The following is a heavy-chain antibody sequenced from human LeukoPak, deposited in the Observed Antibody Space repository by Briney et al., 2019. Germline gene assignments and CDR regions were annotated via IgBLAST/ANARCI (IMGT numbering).Heavy chain of an antibody. CDR3: TKESATGSRYSFDY. Sequence: PGTSLRLSCAASGFTLSSHGIHWVRQAPGKGLEWVAVVSSDGGTTYYADSVKGRFTISRDNSKNTLYLQMNSLRGEDTAIYYCTKESATGSRYSFDYWGQGTLVTVSS. CDR2: VSSDGGTT. D-gene: IGHD2-15*01. CDR1: GFTLSSHG. V-gene: IGHV3-30*18. J-gene: IGHJ4*02.